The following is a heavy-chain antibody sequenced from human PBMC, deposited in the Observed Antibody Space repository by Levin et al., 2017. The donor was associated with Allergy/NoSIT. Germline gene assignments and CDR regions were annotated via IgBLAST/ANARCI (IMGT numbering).Heavy chain of an antibody. CDR2: VTYSGGT. CDR3: ARDTGGFAFDL. V-gene: IGHV4-59*01. J-gene: IGHJ3*01. CDR1: GGAISIFY. Sequence: SETLSLTCTLSGGAISIFYWNWIRQSPGKGLDWLAYVTYSGGTGYNPSLKIRLTVSLDTSKNQFSLNLNSMTTADTAIYYCARDTGGFAFDLWGQGTLVTVSS. D-gene: IGHD2-8*02.